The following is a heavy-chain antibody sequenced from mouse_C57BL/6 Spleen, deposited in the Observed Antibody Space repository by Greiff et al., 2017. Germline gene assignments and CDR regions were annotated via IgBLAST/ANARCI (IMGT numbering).Heavy chain of an antibody. CDR3: ARSYYYGSSPPWFAY. Sequence: VQRVESGAELVRPGTSVKVSCKASGYAFTNYLIAWVKQRPGQGLEWIGVINPGSGGTNYNEKFKGKATLTADKSSSTAYMQLSSLTSEDSAVYFCARSYYYGSSPPWFAYWGQGTLVTVSA. J-gene: IGHJ3*01. V-gene: IGHV1-54*01. CDR2: INPGSGGT. D-gene: IGHD1-1*01. CDR1: GYAFTNYL.